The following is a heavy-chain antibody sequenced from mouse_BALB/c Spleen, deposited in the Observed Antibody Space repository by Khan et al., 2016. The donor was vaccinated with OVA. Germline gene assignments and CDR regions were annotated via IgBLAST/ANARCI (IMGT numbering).Heavy chain of an antibody. CDR2: VDPFSGGT. D-gene: IGHD2-2*01. CDR3: TRHGYVAWFTY. V-gene: IGHV1S135*01. CDR1: GYSFTSYY. Sequence: VQLKQSGPELMKSGASVKISCKASGYSFTSYYLHWVMQSHGESLEWIGYVDPFSGGTTYNQKFKGKATLTVDKSSSTAYMHLSNLTSEDSAVYYCTRHGYVAWFTYWGQGTLVTVSA. J-gene: IGHJ3*01.